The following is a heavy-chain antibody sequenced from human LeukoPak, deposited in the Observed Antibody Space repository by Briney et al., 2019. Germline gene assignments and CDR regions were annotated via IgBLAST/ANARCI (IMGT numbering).Heavy chain of an antibody. CDR2: INPNSGGT. V-gene: IGHV1-2*02. Sequence: ASVKVSCKASGYTFTGYYMHWVRQAPGQGLEWMGWINPNSGGTNYAQKFQGRVTMTRDTSISTAYMELSRLRSDDTAVYHCARDRSTGFLEWLLGAFDIWGQGTMVTVSS. D-gene: IGHD3-3*01. J-gene: IGHJ3*02. CDR1: GYTFTGYY. CDR3: ARDRSTGFLEWLLGAFDI.